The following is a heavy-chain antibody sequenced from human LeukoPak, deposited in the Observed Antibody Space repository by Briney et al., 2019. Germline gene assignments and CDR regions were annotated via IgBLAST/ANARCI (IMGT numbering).Heavy chain of an antibody. CDR2: IRYDGNNK. CDR3: AKDPTHFRVWDDYDNTRLNY. CDR1: GFTFSSYG. Sequence: GGSLRLSCAASGFTFSSYGMHWVRQAPGKGLEWVAFIRYDGNNKYYADSVKGRFTISRDNSKNTVYLQMNSLRAEDTAVYYCAKDPTHFRVWDDYDNTRLNYWGQGTLVTVSS. J-gene: IGHJ4*02. D-gene: IGHD3-22*01. V-gene: IGHV3-30*02.